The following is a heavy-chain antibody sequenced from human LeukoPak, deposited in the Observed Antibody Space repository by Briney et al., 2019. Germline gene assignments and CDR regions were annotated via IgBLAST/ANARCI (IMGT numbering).Heavy chain of an antibody. CDR3: ARERASFWSGYVNWFDP. Sequence: SETLSLTCTVSGASIDSGDYYWSWIREPPGKGLEWIGDIFYVGAAYYNPSLNSRVSISVDTSKNQFSLKLSSVTAADTAVYYCARERASFWSGYVNWFDPWGQGTLVTVSS. J-gene: IGHJ5*02. D-gene: IGHD3-3*01. CDR2: IFYVGAA. CDR1: GASIDSGDYY. V-gene: IGHV4-30-4*08.